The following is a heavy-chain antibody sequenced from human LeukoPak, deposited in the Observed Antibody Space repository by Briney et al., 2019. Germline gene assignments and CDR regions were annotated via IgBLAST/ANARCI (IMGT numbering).Heavy chain of an antibody. D-gene: IGHD3-10*01. CDR1: GGSISSYY. V-gene: IGHV4-59*07. CDR3: ARGNGSGSYYPYYYYYMDV. CDR2: IYYSGSP. J-gene: IGHJ6*03. Sequence: PSDTLSLTCTVSGGSISSYYWSWIRQPPAKGLEWIGYIYYSGSPNYNPSLKSRVTISVDTSKSQFSLKLSSVTAADTAVYYCARGNGSGSYYPYYYYYMDVWGKGTTVTISS.